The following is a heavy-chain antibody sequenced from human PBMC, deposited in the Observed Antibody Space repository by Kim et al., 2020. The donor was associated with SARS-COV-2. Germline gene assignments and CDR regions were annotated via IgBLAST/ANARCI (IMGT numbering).Heavy chain of an antibody. D-gene: IGHD6-13*01. V-gene: IGHV3-23*01. J-gene: IGHJ4*02. CDR3: AKMSADIAAAGRYYFDY. Sequence: GGSLRLSCAASGFTFSSYAMSWVRQAPGKGLEWVSAISGSGGSTYYADSVKGRFTISRDNSKNTLYLQMNSLRAEDTAVYYCAKMSADIAAAGRYYFDYWGQGTLVTVSS. CDR1: GFTFSSYA. CDR2: ISGSGGST.